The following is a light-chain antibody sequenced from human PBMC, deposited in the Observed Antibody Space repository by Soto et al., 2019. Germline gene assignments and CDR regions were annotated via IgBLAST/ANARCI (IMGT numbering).Light chain of an antibody. CDR2: GAS. V-gene: IGKV3-20*01. J-gene: IGKJ4*01. Sequence: EIVLTQSPRTLSLSPGARAPLSCRASQSVSNTYLAWYQQNPGQAPRLLIYGASNRATGIPDRFSGSGSGTDFTLTISRLEPEDFAVYYCQHYGSPLTFGGGTKVDI. CDR1: QSVSNTY. CDR3: QHYGSPLT.